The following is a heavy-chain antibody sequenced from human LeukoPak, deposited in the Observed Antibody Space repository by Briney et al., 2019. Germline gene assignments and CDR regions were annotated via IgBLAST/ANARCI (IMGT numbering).Heavy chain of an antibody. CDR3: ARTPRYCSGGSCFDY. CDR1: GVTFSDYY. CDR2: ISSSSSYT. J-gene: IGHJ4*02. V-gene: IGHV3-11*06. D-gene: IGHD2-15*01. Sequence: GGSLRLSCAASGVTFSDYYMRWLRQAPGKGLEWVSYISSSSSYTNYADSVKGRFTISRDNAKNSLYLQMNSLRAEDTAVYYCARTPRYCSGGSCFDYWGQGTLVTVSS.